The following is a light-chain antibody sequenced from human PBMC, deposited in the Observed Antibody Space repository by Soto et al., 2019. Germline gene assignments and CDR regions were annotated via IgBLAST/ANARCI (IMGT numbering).Light chain of an antibody. CDR3: QQRSNWPPYT. CDR2: DAS. V-gene: IGKV3-11*01. CDR1: QSVSSY. J-gene: IGKJ2*01. Sequence: EIVLTQSPATLSLSPGERATLSCRASQSVSSYLAWYQQKPGKAPRLLIYDASNKATGIPARFSGSGSGTDFTLTISSLGPEDFAVYYCQQRSNWPPYTFGQGSKQEIK.